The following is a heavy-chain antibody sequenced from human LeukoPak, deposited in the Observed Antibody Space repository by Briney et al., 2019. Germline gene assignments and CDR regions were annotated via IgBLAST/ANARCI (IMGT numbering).Heavy chain of an antibody. V-gene: IGHV3-48*03. CDR3: ARGHSSSWYRLGWFDP. J-gene: IGHJ5*02. CDR1: GFTFSSYE. Sequence: PGGSLRLSCAASGFTFSSYEMNWVRQAPGKGLEWASYISSSGSTIYYADSVKGRFTISRDNAKNSLYLQMNSLRAEDTAVYYSARGHSSSWYRLGWFDPWGQGTLVTVSS. D-gene: IGHD6-13*01. CDR2: ISSSGSTI.